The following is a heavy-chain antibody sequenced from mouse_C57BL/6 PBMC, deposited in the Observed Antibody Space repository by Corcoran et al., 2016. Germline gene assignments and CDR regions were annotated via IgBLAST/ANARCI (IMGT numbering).Heavy chain of an antibody. J-gene: IGHJ4*01. Sequence: EVQLQQSGPELVKPGASVKISCKASGYTFTDYYMNWVKQSHGKSLEWIGDINPNNGGTSYNQKFKGKATLTVDKSSSTAYMELRSLTSEDSAVYYGASPSYYYAMDYWGQGTSVTVSS. V-gene: IGHV1-26*01. CDR3: ASPSYYYAMDY. CDR2: INPNNGGT. CDR1: GYTFTDYY. D-gene: IGHD6-1*01.